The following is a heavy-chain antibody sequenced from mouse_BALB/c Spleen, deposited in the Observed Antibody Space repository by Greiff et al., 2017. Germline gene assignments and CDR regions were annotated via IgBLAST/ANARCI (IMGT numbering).Heavy chain of an antibody. J-gene: IGHJ3*01. CDR3: ARGYRYEDWFAY. CDR2: ISSGGST. CDR1: GFTFSSYA. Sequence: EVKLVESGGGLVKPGGSLKLSCAASGFTFSSYAMSWVRQTPEKRLEWVASISSGGSTYYPDSVKGRFTISRDNARNILYLQMSSLRSEDTAMYYCARGYRYEDWFAYWGQGTLGTVSA. V-gene: IGHV5-6-5*01. D-gene: IGHD2-14*01.